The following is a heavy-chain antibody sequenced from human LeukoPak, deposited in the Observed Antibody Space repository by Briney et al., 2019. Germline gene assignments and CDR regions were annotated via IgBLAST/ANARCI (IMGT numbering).Heavy chain of an antibody. CDR3: ARHSFTYARTGNYYYMDV. V-gene: IGHV4-39*01. J-gene: IGHJ6*03. CDR2: IYYSGST. Sequence: SETLSLTCTVSGGSISSSSYYWGWIRQPPGKGLEWIGSIYYSGSTYYNPSLKSRVTISVDTSKNQFSLKLSSVTAADTAVYYCARHSFTYARTGNYYYMDVWGKGTTVAVSS. CDR1: GGSISSSSYY. D-gene: IGHD7-27*01.